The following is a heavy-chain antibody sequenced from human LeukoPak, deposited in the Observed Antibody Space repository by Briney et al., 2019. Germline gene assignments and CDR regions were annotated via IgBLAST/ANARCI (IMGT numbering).Heavy chain of an antibody. V-gene: IGHV3-23*01. CDR1: GITLSNYG. CDR2: ISDSGGRA. D-gene: IGHD2-15*01. Sequence: GGSLRLSCAVSGITLSNYGRSWVRQAPGKGLEWVAGISDSGGRAKYADSVKGRFTISRDNSKNTLYLQMNSLRAEDTAVYFCAKRRVVIRVILVGFHKEAYYFDSWGQGALVTVSS. J-gene: IGHJ4*02. CDR3: AKRRVVIRVILVGFHKEAYYFDS.